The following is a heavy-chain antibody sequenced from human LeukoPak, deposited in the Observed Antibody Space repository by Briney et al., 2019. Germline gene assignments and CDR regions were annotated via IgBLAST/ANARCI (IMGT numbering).Heavy chain of an antibody. Sequence: SETLSLTCTVSGGSISSYYWSWIRQPPGKGLEWIGYIYYSGSTNYNPSLKSRVTISVVTSKNQFSLKLSSVTAADTAVYYCARAVVVVAPTPYWFDPWGQGTLVTVSS. V-gene: IGHV4-59*08. CDR3: ARAVVVVAPTPYWFDP. J-gene: IGHJ5*02. D-gene: IGHD2-15*01. CDR1: GGSISSYY. CDR2: IYYSGST.